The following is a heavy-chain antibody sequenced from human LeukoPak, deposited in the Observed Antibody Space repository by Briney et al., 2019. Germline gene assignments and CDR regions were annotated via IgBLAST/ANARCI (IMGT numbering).Heavy chain of an antibody. Sequence: GGSLRLSCAASGFTVSSNYMSWVRQAPGKGLEWVSVIYSGGSTYYADSVKGRFTISRDNSKNTLYLQMNSLRAEDTGVYYCAKDLPMFVPYYWGQGTLVTVSS. J-gene: IGHJ4*02. CDR1: GFTVSSNY. CDR3: AKDLPMFVPYY. CDR2: IYSGGST. V-gene: IGHV3-53*01. D-gene: IGHD3-10*02.